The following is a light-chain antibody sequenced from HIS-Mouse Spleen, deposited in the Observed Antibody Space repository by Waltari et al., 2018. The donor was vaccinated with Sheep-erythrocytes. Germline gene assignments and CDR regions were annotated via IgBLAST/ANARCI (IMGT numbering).Light chain of an antibody. CDR1: SSDVGVDNY. Sequence: QSALTQPPSASGSPGQSVTISCTGTSSDVGVDNYVPWYQPHPGKAPKLMIYEVSKRPSGVPDRFSGSKSGNTASLTVSGLQAEDEADYYCSSYAGSNNWVFGGGTKLTVL. CDR3: SSYAGSNNWV. CDR2: EVS. V-gene: IGLV2-8*01. J-gene: IGLJ3*02.